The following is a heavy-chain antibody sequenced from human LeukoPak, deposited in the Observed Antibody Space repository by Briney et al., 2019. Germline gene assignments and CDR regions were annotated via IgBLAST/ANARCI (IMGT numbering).Heavy chain of an antibody. CDR2: ISWNSGSI. CDR1: GFTFDDYA. V-gene: IGHV3-9*01. J-gene: IGHJ3*02. D-gene: IGHD4-23*01. CDR3: EKVYGGNQLGAFDI. Sequence: GRSLRHSCAASGFTFDDYAMHWVRQAPGKGLEWVSGISWNSGSIGYADSVKGRFTISRDNAKNSLYLQMNSLRAEDTALYYCEKVYGGNQLGAFDIWGQGTMVTVSS.